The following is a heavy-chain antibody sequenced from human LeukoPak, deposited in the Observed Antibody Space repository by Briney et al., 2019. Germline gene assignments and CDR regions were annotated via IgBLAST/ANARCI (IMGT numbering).Heavy chain of an antibody. CDR1: GGSFSGYY. CDR3: ARHLSGSYYSRFDY. J-gene: IGHJ4*02. CDR2: INHSGST. D-gene: IGHD1-26*01. V-gene: IGHV4-34*01. Sequence: KPSETLSLTCAVYGGSFSGYYWSWIRQPPGKGLEWIGEINHSGSTNYNPSLKSRVTISVDTSKNQFSLKLSSVTAADTAVYYCARHLSGSYYSRFDYWGQGTLVTVSS.